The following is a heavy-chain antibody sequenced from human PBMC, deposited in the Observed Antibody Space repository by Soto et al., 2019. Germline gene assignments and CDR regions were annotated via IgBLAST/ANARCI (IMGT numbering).Heavy chain of an antibody. Sequence: EVQLVESGGGLVKPGGSLXLSCXXXXFTFSSYSMNWVRQAPGKGLEWVSSISSSSSYIYYADSVKGRFTISRDNAKNSLYLQMNSLRAEDTAVYYCARYGFGDYYYYMDVWGKGTTVTVSS. CDR1: XFTFSSYS. V-gene: IGHV3-21*01. CDR2: ISSSSSYI. D-gene: IGHD3-10*01. J-gene: IGHJ6*03. CDR3: ARYGFGDYYYYMDV.